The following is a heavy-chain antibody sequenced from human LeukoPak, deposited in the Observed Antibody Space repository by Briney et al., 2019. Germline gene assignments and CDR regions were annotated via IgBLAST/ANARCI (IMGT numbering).Heavy chain of an antibody. V-gene: IGHV3-30-3*01. CDR1: GFTFSSYA. J-gene: IGHJ5*02. CDR2: ISYDGSNK. Sequence: PGRSLRLSCAASGFTFSSYAMHWVRQAPGKGLEWVAVISYDGSNKYYADSVKGRFTISRDNSKNTLYLQMNSLRAEDTAVYYCARGWGKYQLPGVGTGFDPWGQGTLVTVSS. CDR3: ARGWGKYQLPGVGTGFDP. D-gene: IGHD2-2*01.